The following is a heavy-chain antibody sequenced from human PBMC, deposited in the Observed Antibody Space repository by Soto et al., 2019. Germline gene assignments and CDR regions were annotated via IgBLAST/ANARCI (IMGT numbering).Heavy chain of an antibody. J-gene: IGHJ4*02. D-gene: IGHD2-2*01. V-gene: IGHV4-38-2*01. Sequence: PSETLSLTCAVSGYSISSGYYWGWIRQPPGKGLEWIGSVYHSGNTFYNPSLKSRVTISIDTSSNQFSLKLSSVTAADTAIFYCARVSYCSTTSCYSGDSYYFDYWGRGTLVTVS. CDR2: VYHSGNT. CDR1: GYSISSGYY. CDR3: ARVSYCSTTSCYSGDSYYFDY.